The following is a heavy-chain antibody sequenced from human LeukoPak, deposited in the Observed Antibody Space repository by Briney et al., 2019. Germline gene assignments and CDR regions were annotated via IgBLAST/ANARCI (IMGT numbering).Heavy chain of an antibody. J-gene: IGHJ4*02. V-gene: IGHV4-39*01. D-gene: IGHD2-2*01. CDR1: GFTFSDYY. CDR3: ARHVVGYQLLSPFDY. Sequence: LRLSCAASGFTFSDYYMSWIRQAPGKGLEWIGSIYYSGSTYYNPSLKSRVTISVDTSKNQFSLKLSSVTAADTAVYYCARHVVGYQLLSPFDYWGQGTLVTVSS. CDR2: IYYSGST.